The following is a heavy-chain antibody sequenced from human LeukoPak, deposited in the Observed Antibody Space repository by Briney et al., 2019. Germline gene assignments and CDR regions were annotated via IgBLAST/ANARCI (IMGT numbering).Heavy chain of an antibody. V-gene: IGHV3-48*01. CDR3: AKASTVLKPIDS. CDR1: GFPFSSYS. CDR2: ISSSSTTI. J-gene: IGHJ4*02. D-gene: IGHD1-14*01. Sequence: PGGSLRLSCAASGFPFSSYSMHWVRQAPGKGLEWLSYISSSSTTIYNADSVRGRFTISRDNAKNSLFLQMNSLRAEDTAVYSCAKASTVLKPIDSWGQGTLVTVSS.